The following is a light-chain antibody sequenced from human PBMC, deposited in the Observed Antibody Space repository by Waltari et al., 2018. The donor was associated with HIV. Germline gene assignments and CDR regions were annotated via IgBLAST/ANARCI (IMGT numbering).Light chain of an antibody. J-gene: IGKJ4*01. Sequence: DIQLTQSPSFLSASVGDRVTITCRASQDISIHLAWFHQNPGKAPKILIYDVSKLESGVSLTCSGSGAGTEFTLTNSSLQPEDFATLYCQQLNDDLPFTFGGGTKVEIK. V-gene: IGKV1-9*01. CDR3: QQLNDDLPFT. CDR1: QDISIH. CDR2: DVS.